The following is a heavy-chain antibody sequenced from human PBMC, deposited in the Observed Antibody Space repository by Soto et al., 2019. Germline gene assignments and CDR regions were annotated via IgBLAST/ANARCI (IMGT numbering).Heavy chain of an antibody. J-gene: IGHJ5*02. CDR2: IIPIFGTA. CDR1: GGTFSRYA. Sequence: AVKVSCKASGGTFSRYAISWVRQAPGQGLEWMGGIIPIFGTANYAQRFQGRVTITADESTSTAYMELSSLRSEDTAVYYCATYGAYYDSSGPNNWFDPWGQGTLVTVSS. CDR3: ATYGAYYDSSGPNNWFDP. D-gene: IGHD3-22*01. V-gene: IGHV1-69*13.